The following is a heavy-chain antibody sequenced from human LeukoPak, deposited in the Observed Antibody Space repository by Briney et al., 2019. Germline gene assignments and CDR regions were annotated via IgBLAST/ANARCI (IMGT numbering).Heavy chain of an antibody. D-gene: IGHD6-19*01. J-gene: IGHJ4*02. V-gene: IGHV3-23*01. CDR2: ISGSGGST. CDR3: AGYSSGWSNGFDY. Sequence: GGSLRLSCAASGFTFSSYAMSWVRQAPGKGLEWASAISGSGGSTYYADSVKGRFTISRDNSKNTLYLQMNSLRAEDTAVYYCAGYSSGWSNGFDYWGQGTLVTVSS. CDR1: GFTFSSYA.